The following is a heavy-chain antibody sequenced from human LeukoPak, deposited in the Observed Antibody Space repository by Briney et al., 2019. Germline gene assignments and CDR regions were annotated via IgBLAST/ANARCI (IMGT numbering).Heavy chain of an antibody. CDR1: GFTFSNYA. Sequence: GGSLRLSCATSGFTFSNYAMNWVRQAPGKGLEWVSGIRVTDDTYYADSVKGRFTISRDNSENTLYLQMSGLGAEDTAVYYCAKGTGDMGYYFDYWGQGTLVTVSS. J-gene: IGHJ4*02. CDR3: AKGTGDMGYYFDY. V-gene: IGHV3-23*01. CDR2: IRVTDDT. D-gene: IGHD7-27*01.